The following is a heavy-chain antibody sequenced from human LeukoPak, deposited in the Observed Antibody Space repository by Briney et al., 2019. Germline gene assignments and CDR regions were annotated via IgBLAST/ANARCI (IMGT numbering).Heavy chain of an antibody. D-gene: IGHD1-26*01. CDR1: GFTFSSYW. J-gene: IGHJ3*02. V-gene: IGHV3-30*03. CDR3: ARGASTVEDAFDT. CDR2: ISYDGSNK. Sequence: GGSLRLSCAASGFTFSSYWMSWVRQAPGKGLEWVAVISYDGSNKYYADSVKGRFTISRDNSKNTLYLQMNSLRAEDTAVYYCARGASTVEDAFDTWGQGTMVTVSS.